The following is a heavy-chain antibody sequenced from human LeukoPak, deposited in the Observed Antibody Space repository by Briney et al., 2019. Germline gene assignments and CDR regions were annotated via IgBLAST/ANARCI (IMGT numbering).Heavy chain of an antibody. CDR2: INPNSGGT. CDR1: GYTFAGYF. Sequence: ASVKVSCKASGYTFAGYFMHWVRQAPGQGLEWMGWINPNSGGTNYAQKFQDRVTMTRDTSISTAYMELSRLRSDDTAVYYCARGGLQTWYYYMDVWGKGTTVTISS. CDR3: ARGGLQTWYYYMDV. V-gene: IGHV1-2*02. J-gene: IGHJ6*03.